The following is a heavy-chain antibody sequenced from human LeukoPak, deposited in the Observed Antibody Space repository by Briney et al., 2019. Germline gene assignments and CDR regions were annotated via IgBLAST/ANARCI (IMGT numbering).Heavy chain of an antibody. D-gene: IGHD3-10*01. Sequence: SETLSLTCAVYGGSFSGYYWSWIRQPAGKGLEWIGRIYTSGSTNYNPSLKSRVTISVDTSKNQFSLKLSSVTAADTAVYYCARFPYYYGSGSYAWGQGTLVTVSS. CDR2: IYTSGST. CDR1: GGSFSGYY. CDR3: ARFPYYYGSGSYA. V-gene: IGHV4-59*10. J-gene: IGHJ5*02.